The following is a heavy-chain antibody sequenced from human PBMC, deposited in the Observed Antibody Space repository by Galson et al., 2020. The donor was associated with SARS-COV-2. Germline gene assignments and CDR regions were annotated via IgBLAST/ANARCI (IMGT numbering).Heavy chain of an antibody. J-gene: IGHJ4*02. V-gene: IGHV3-48*01. CDR3: AKEGSYGDYGGALDY. D-gene: IGHD4-17*01. CDR1: GFTFSSYE. CDR2: ISSSSSTI. Sequence: GGSLRLSCAASGFTFSSYEMNWVRQAPGKGLEWVSYISSSSSTIYYADSVKGRFTISRDNSKNTLYLQMNSLRAEDTAVYYCAKEGSYGDYGGALDYWGQGTLVTVSS.